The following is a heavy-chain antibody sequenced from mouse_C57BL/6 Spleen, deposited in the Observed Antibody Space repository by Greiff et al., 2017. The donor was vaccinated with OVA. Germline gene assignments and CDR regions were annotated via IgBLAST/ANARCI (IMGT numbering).Heavy chain of an antibody. CDR3: ARHGVTTVGEDAMDY. Sequence: EVQLVESGGDLVKPGGSLKLSCAASGFTFSSYGMSWVRQTPDKRLEWVATISSGGSYTYYPDSVKGRFTISRDNAKNTLYLQMSSLKSEDTAMYYCARHGVTTVGEDAMDYRGQGTSVTVSS. V-gene: IGHV5-6*01. CDR1: GFTFSSYG. D-gene: IGHD1-1*01. J-gene: IGHJ4*01. CDR2: ISSGGSYT.